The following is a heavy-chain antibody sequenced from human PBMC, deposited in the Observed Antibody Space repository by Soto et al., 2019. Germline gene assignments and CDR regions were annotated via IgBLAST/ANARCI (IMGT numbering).Heavy chain of an antibody. CDR2: IIPMFGTA. V-gene: IGHV1-69*01. CDR1: GGSFSSYA. CDR3: ARGPFQIEVLLGFYFDN. J-gene: IGHJ4*02. Sequence: QVRLVQSGAEVKRPGSSVRVSCKASGGSFSSYATSWVRQAPGQGLEWMGGIIPMFGTATYAQKFQGRITIPADEPTTTAYTEVSSLRSADTAVYYCARGPFQIEVLLGFYFDNWGQGTLVTVSS. D-gene: IGHD1-1*01.